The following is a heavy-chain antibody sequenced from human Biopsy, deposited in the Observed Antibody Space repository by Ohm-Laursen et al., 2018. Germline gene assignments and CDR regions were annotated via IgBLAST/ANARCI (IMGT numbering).Heavy chain of an antibody. V-gene: IGHV4-4*09. CDR2: IHHSGST. J-gene: IGHJ6*02. Sequence: GTLSLTCTVSGVSITAYYWSWIRQPPGKGLECIGNIHHSGSTNYNPSLKSRLTISVDTSKNQFSLKLSSVTAADTAVYHCARMYCSGGSCHYYSYGMDVWGQGTTVTVSS. CDR1: GVSITAYY. D-gene: IGHD2-15*01. CDR3: ARMYCSGGSCHYYSYGMDV.